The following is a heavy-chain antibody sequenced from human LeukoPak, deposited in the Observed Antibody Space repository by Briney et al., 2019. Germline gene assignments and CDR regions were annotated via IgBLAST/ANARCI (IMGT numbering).Heavy chain of an antibody. J-gene: IGHJ4*02. D-gene: IGHD1-26*01. Sequence: PGGSLRLSCAASGFTFSSYGMHWVRQAPGKGLEWVAFIRYDGSNKYYADSVKGRFTISRDNSKNTLYLQMNNLRAEDTAVYYCANGGYVSVGAPTTAFDYWGQGTLVTVSS. CDR2: IRYDGSNK. V-gene: IGHV3-30*02. CDR3: ANGGYVSVGAPTTAFDY. CDR1: GFTFSSYG.